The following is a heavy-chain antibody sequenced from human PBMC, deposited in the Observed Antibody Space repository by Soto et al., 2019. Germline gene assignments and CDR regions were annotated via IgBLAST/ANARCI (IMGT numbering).Heavy chain of an antibody. Sequence: QVQLQESGPGLVKPSETLSLTCSVSGGSITSHYGSWFRQPQGKGLEWSGYINHSGLTSYNPSLKSRVTMSVDTSKNQFSLKVNSVTAADTALYYCARQGFGQLHGLVDVWGPGTTVTVSS. D-gene: IGHD3-10*01. V-gene: IGHV4-59*08. CDR3: ARQGFGQLHGLVDV. J-gene: IGHJ6*02. CDR2: INHSGLT. CDR1: GGSITSHY.